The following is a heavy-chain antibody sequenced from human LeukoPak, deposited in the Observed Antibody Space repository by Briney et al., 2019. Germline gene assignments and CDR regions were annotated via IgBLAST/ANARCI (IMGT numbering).Heavy chain of an antibody. Sequence: GESLKISCKASGYSFISYWIAWVRQMPGKGLEWMGIIFPGDSDTRYSPSFQGQVTISADKSISTAYLQWNRLKASDTAIYYRARRKTNPDAFDIWGQGTMLTVSS. CDR3: ARRKTNPDAFDI. V-gene: IGHV5-51*01. J-gene: IGHJ3*02. CDR2: IFPGDSDT. CDR1: GYSFISYW. D-gene: IGHD1-14*01.